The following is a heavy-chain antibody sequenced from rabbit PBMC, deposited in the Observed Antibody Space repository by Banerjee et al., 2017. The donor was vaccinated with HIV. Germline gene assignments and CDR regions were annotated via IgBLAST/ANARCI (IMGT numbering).Heavy chain of an antibody. J-gene: IGHJ4*01. CDR2: IYAGSSGST. D-gene: IGHD1-1*01. V-gene: IGHV1S45*01. CDR1: GFSFSSSYW. CDR3: ARDSGGYDW. Sequence: EESGGDLVKPEGSLTLTCTASGFSFSSSYWICWVRQAPGKGLEWIACIYAGSSGSTYYASWAKGRFTISKTSSTTVTLQMTRLTAADTATYFCARDSGGYDWWGPGTLVTVS.